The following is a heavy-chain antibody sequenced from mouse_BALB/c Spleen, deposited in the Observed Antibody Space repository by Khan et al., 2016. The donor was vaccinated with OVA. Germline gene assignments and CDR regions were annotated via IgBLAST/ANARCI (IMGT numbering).Heavy chain of an antibody. J-gene: IGHJ4*01. CDR2: ISSTGGT. Sequence: VQLKESGPGLVKPSQSLSLTCTVTGYSITSDYAWNWIRQFPGNKLEWMGYISSTGGTSYNPSLKSRISITRDTSKNQFFLQLKSVTTEDTATYYCGRSLYYSYGYALDCWGRGTSVTVSS. CDR1: GYSITSDYA. V-gene: IGHV3-2*02. D-gene: IGHD2-14*01. CDR3: GRSLYYSYGYALDC.